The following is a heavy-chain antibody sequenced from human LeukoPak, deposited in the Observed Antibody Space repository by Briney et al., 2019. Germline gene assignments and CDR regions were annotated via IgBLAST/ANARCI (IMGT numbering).Heavy chain of an antibody. Sequence: PSETLSLTCTVSGGSISSYYWSWIRQPPGKGLEWIGYIYYSGSTNYNPSLKSRVTISVDTSKNQFSLKLSSVTAADTAVYYCARRRGTRGWYVVPFDYXGQXTLXXVSS. CDR2: IYYSGST. CDR1: GGSISSYY. CDR3: ARRRGTRGWYVVPFDY. D-gene: IGHD6-19*01. V-gene: IGHV4-59*08. J-gene: IGHJ4*02.